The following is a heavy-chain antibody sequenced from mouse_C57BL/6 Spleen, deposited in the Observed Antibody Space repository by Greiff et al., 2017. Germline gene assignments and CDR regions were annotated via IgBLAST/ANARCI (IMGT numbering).Heavy chain of an antibody. CDR3: ASKSLRRARAY. CDR2: INPGSGGT. V-gene: IGHV1-54*01. J-gene: IGHJ4*01. D-gene: IGHD6-2*01. Sequence: QVQLQQSGAELVRPGTSVKVYCKASGYAFTNYLIEWVKQRPGQGLEWIGVINPGSGGTNYNEKFKGKATLTADKSSSTAYMQLRSLTSEDSAVSFCASKSLRRARAYWGQGTSGTVSS. CDR1: GYAFTNYL.